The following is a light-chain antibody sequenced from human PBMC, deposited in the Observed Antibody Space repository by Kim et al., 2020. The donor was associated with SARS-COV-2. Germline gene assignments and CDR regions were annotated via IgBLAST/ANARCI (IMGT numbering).Light chain of an antibody. Sequence: EIVMTQSPATLSVSPGERVILSCRASQDIRNNLAWYQQKPGQAPRLLIHGASIRATGIPARFSGSGSETEFTLTISSLQSEDFAVYYCQQYEIWPPLTFGGGNKVDIK. CDR2: GAS. J-gene: IGKJ4*01. V-gene: IGKV3-15*01. CDR1: QDIRNN. CDR3: QQYEIWPPLT.